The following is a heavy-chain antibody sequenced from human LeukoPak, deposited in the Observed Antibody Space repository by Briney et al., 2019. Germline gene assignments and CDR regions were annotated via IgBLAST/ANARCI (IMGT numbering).Heavy chain of an antibody. CDR3: AKDHYYGSGSYYKPPVLDY. J-gene: IGHJ4*02. CDR2: ISYDGSNK. D-gene: IGHD3-10*01. V-gene: IGHV3-30*18. CDR1: GFTFSSYG. Sequence: GGSLRLSCAVSGFTFSSYGMHWVRQAPGKGLEWVAGISYDGSNKYYADSVKGRFTISRDNSKNTLYLQMNSLRAEDTAVYYCAKDHYYGSGSYYKPPVLDYWGQGTLVTVSS.